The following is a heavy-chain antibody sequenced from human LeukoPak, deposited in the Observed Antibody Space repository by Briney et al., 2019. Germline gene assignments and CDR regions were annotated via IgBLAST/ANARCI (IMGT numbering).Heavy chain of an antibody. CDR1: GGFISSYY. D-gene: IGHD2-15*01. V-gene: IGHV4-4*07. CDR3: ARASYCSGGSCYSYYFDY. CDR2: IYTSGST. J-gene: IGHJ4*02. Sequence: SETLSLTCTVSGGFISSYYWSWIRQPAGKGLEWIGRIYTSGSTNYNPSLKSRVTMSVDTSKNQVYLKLSSVTAADTAVYYCARASYCSGGSCYSYYFDYWGQGTLVTVSS.